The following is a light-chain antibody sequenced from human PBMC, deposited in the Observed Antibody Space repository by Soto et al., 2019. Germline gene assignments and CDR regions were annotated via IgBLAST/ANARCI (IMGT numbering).Light chain of an antibody. CDR1: QSISSW. CDR2: KAS. V-gene: IGKV1-5*03. J-gene: IGKJ1*01. CDR3: QQYNSYSRT. Sequence: DIQMTQSPSILSSSVGDSVTLTCRASQSISSWLAWYQQKPGKAPKLLSYKASSLESGVPSRFSGSGSGTEFTLTISSLQPDDFATYYCQQYNSYSRTFGQGTKVDIK.